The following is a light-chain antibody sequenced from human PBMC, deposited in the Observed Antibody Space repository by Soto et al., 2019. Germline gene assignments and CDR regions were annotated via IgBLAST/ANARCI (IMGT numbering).Light chain of an antibody. J-gene: IGLJ1*01. CDR3: CSYAGSSTYV. CDR1: SSDVGSYNL. V-gene: IGLV2-23*02. Sequence: QSALTQPASVSGSPGQSITISCTGTSSDVGSYNLVSWYQQHPGKAPKLMIYEVSKRPSGVSNRFSGSKSGNTASLTISGLQAEDEAHYYCCSYAGSSTYVFGTGTKLTVV. CDR2: EVS.